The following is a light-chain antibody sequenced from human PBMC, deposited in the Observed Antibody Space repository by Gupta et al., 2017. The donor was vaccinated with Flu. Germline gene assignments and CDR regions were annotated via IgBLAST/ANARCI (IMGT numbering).Light chain of an antibody. CDR1: HGISSY. V-gene: IGKV1-8*01. J-gene: IGKJ1*01. Sequence: AIRITQSPSSLSASTGDRVTITCRASHGISSYLAWYQQKPGKAPKLLIYAASTLQSGVPSRFSGSGSGTDFTLTISCLQSEDFATYYCQQYYSYPQTFGQGTKVEIK. CDR2: AAS. CDR3: QQYYSYPQT.